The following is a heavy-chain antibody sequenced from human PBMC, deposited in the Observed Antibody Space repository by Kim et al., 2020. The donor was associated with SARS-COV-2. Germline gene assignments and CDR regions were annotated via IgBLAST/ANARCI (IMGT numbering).Heavy chain of an antibody. Sequence: SETLSLTCAVYGGSFSGYYWSWIRQPPGKGLEWIGEINHSGSTNYNPSLKSRVTISVDTSKNQFSLKLSSVTAADTAVYYCARGLRPPQQLWFGRTQASHYYGMDVWGQGTTVTVSS. J-gene: IGHJ6*02. CDR1: GGSFSGYY. V-gene: IGHV4-34*01. D-gene: IGHD3-10*01. CDR2: INHSGST. CDR3: ARGLRPPQQLWFGRTQASHYYGMDV.